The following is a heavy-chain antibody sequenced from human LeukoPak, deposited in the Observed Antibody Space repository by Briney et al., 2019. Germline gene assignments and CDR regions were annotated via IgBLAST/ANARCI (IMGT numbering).Heavy chain of an antibody. Sequence: GGSLRLSCAASGFIFSNAWMSWVRQAPGKGLEWVGRVKSKTDGGTRDYAAPVKDRFTISRDDSKNTLYLQMNSLKTEDTAVYYCTTPDSSGIDYWGQGTLVTVSS. J-gene: IGHJ4*02. CDR1: GFIFSNAW. CDR3: TTPDSSGIDY. V-gene: IGHV3-15*01. CDR2: VKSKTDGGTR. D-gene: IGHD3-22*01.